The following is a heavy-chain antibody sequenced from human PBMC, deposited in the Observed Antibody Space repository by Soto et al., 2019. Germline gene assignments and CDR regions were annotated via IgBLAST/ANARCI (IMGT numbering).Heavy chain of an antibody. V-gene: IGHV5-51*01. CDR3: ARKDQSGYYNWFDP. Sequence: PGEALKTSWRTAGYRFTYYLNALGRPIPRKGLGMSGIIFPSGSDTRYSPSFQGQVTISAARSTSTVFLQWDSLKASDSALYFYARKDQSGYYNWFDPWGQGTLVTVSS. D-gene: IGHD3-3*01. CDR1: GYRFTYYL. CDR2: IFPSGSDT. J-gene: IGHJ5*02.